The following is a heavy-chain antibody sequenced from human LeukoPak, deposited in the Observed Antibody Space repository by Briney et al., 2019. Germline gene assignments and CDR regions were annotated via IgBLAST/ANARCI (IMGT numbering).Heavy chain of an antibody. Sequence: GGSLRLSCAASGFTFSSYSMNWVRQAPGKGLEWVSSISSSSYIYYADSVKGRFTISRDNAKNSLYLQMNSLRAEDTAVYYCARFCGDDFRLRFLEWLFAPIDYWGQGTLVTVSS. D-gene: IGHD3-3*01. V-gene: IGHV3-21*01. CDR1: GFTFSSYS. J-gene: IGHJ4*02. CDR2: ISSSSYI. CDR3: ARFCGDDFRLRFLEWLFAPIDY.